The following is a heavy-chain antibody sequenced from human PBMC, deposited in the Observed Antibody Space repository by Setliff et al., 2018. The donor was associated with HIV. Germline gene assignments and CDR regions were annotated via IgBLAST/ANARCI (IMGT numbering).Heavy chain of an antibody. CDR3: ARGWGAERWLQLDPRYFDL. CDR1: GYTFTSYE. D-gene: IGHD5-12*01. Sequence: APVKVSCKASGYTFTSYEINWVRQATGQGLEWMGWMNPNSGNTGYAQKFQGRVTMTRNTSISTAYMELSSLRSEDTAVYYCARGWGAERWLQLDPRYFDLWGRGTLVTVSS. V-gene: IGHV1-8*02. CDR2: MNPNSGNT. J-gene: IGHJ2*01.